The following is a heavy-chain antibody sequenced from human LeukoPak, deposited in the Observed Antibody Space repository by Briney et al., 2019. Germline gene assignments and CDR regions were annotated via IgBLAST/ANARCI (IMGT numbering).Heavy chain of an antibody. D-gene: IGHD3-16*02. V-gene: IGHV3-7*01. CDR3: ASDYPPGDY. Sequence: GGSLRLSCTASGFNLNNFFMTWVRQASGKGLEWVANIKEDGNEKYYVDSVKGRFTIPRDNANNSRYLQMNSLGTEYTAVYFCASDYPPGDYWGQGTLVTVSS. CDR1: GFNLNNFF. J-gene: IGHJ4*02. CDR2: IKEDGNEK.